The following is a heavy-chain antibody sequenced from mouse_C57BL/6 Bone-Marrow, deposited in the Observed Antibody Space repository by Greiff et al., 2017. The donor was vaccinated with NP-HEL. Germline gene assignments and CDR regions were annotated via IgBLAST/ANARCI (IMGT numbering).Heavy chain of an antibody. V-gene: IGHV1-64*01. CDR1: GYTFTSYW. D-gene: IGHD2-12*01. Sequence: VQLQQPGAELVKPGASVKLSCKASGYTFTSYWMHWVKQRPGQGLEWIGMIHPNSGSTNYNEKFKSKATLTVDKSSSTAYMQLSSLTSEDSAVYYCARSYDHYAMDYWGQGTSVTVSS. CDR2: IHPNSGST. J-gene: IGHJ4*01. CDR3: ARSYDHYAMDY.